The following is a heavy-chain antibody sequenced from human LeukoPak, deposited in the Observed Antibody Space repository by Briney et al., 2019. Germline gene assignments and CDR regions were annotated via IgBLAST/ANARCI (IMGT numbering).Heavy chain of an antibody. CDR1: GFTFSDYY. CDR2: ISSSSSTI. D-gene: IGHD4-17*01. CDR3: ARTINRGDYRD. J-gene: IGHJ4*02. Sequence: GGSLRLSCAASGFTFSDYYMNWVRQAPGKGLEWVSYISSSSSTIYYADSVKGRFTTSRDNAKNSLFLQMNSLRAEDTAVYYCARTINRGDYRDWGQGTLVTVSS. V-gene: IGHV3-11*01.